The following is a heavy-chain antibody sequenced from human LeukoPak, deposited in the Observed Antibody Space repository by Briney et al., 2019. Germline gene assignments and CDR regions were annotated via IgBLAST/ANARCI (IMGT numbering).Heavy chain of an antibody. CDR2: TISRTGGGTT. D-gene: IGHD3-16*01. V-gene: IGHV3-15*01. CDR1: GFTFNNAW. CDR3: TTDRDGGNY. Sequence: GGSLRLSCAASGFTFNNAWMSWVRQTPGKGLEWVGRTISRTGGGTTDYAAPVKGRFTISRDDSKNTLHLQMNSLKTEDTAVYYCTTDRDGGNYWGQGTLVTVSS. J-gene: IGHJ4*02.